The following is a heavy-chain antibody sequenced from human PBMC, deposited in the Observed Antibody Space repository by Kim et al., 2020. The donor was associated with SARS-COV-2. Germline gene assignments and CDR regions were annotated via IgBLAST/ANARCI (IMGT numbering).Heavy chain of an antibody. J-gene: IGHJ4*02. D-gene: IGHD3-10*01. CDR1: GGSISSGGYY. V-gene: IGHV4-31*03. CDR3: ARDRGFGDPLFDY. Sequence: SETLSLTCTVSGGSISSGGYYWSWIRQHPGKGLEWIGYIYYSGSTYYNPSLKSRVTISVDTSKNQFSLKLSSVTAADTAVYYCARDRGFGDPLFDYWGQGTLVTVSS. CDR2: IYYSGST.